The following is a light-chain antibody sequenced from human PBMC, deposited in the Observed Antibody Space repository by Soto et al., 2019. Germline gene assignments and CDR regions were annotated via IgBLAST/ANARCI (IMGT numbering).Light chain of an antibody. CDR2: LGS. J-gene: IGKJ1*01. Sequence: DRGMTQSPLSGPVAPGEPASMACRATQSLLHSNGYYYLDWYLQKPGQSPQLLIYLGSNRASGVPDRFSGSGSGTDFTLKISRVEAEDVGVYYCIQALQTRTFGQGTKVDIK. CDR3: IQALQTRT. V-gene: IGKV2-28*01. CDR1: QSLLHSNGYYY.